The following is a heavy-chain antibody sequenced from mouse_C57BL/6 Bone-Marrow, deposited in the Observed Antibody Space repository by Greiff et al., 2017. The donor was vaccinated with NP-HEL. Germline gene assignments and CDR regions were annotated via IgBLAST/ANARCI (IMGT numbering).Heavy chain of an antibody. CDR2: IYPGNSDT. D-gene: IGHD3-2*02. V-gene: IGHV1-5*01. CDR3: TRKNNSSGSWFAY. Sequence: EVQLQQSGTVLARPGASVKMSCKTSGYTFTSYWMHWVKQRPGQGLEWIGAIYPGNSDTSYNQKFKGKAKLTAVTSASTAYMELSSLTNEDSAVYYCTRKNNSSGSWFAYWGQGTLVTVSA. J-gene: IGHJ3*01. CDR1: GYTFTSYW.